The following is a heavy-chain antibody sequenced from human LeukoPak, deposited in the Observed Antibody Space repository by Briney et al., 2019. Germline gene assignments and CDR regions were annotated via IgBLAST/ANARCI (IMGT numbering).Heavy chain of an antibody. CDR1: GFTFSSYW. D-gene: IGHD2-15*01. J-gene: IGHJ4*02. CDR3: TRLIWYFDY. V-gene: IGHV3-7*01. CDR2: IKQDGSEN. Sequence: GGSLRLSCAASGFTFSSYWMSWVRQAPGKGLEWVANIKQDGSENYYVDSVKGRFTISRDNAKNSLYLQMNSLRAADTAVYYCTRLIWYFDYWGQGTLVTVSS.